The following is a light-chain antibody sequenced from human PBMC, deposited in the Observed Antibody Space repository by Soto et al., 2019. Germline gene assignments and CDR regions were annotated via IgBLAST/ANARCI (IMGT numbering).Light chain of an antibody. V-gene: IGKV1-39*01. J-gene: IGKJ3*01. CDR2: AAS. CDR3: QQSYNAPFN. Sequence: ASVGDSVTITCRASQNIRNWLAWYQQKPGQAPKLLMNAASTLRSGVPSRFSASGSGTDFTLTISSLQPEDYATYYCQQSYNAPFNFGPGTKVDI. CDR1: QNIRNW.